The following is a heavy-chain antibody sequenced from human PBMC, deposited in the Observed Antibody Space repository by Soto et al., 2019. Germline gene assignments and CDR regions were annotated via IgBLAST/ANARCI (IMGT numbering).Heavy chain of an antibody. CDR2: IIPIFGTA. Sequence: SVKVSCKASGGTFSSYAISWVRQAPGQGLEWMGGIIPIFGTANYAQKFQGRVTITADESTSTAYMELSSLRSEDTAVYYCASRSAYCGGDCYSGDAFDIWGQGTMVTVSS. CDR3: ASRSAYCGGDCYSGDAFDI. J-gene: IGHJ3*02. D-gene: IGHD2-21*02. V-gene: IGHV1-69*13. CDR1: GGTFSSYA.